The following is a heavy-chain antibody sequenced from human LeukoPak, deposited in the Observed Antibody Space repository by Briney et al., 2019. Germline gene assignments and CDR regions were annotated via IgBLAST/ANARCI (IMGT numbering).Heavy chain of an antibody. J-gene: IGHJ4*02. CDR1: AFTFRTYS. CDR3: ARHVVAVGFDY. D-gene: IGHD3-22*01. V-gene: IGHV3-21*01. Sequence: GGSLRLSCAASAFTFRTYSVNWVRQAPGKGLEWVSSISSTSNYIYYADSVKGRFTISRDNAKNSLYLQMNGLRADDTAVYYCARHVVAVGFDYWGRGTLVTVSS. CDR2: ISSTSNYI.